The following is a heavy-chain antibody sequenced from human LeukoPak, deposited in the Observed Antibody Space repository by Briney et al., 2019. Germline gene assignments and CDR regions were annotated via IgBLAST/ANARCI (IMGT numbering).Heavy chain of an antibody. CDR2: ISGSGGST. Sequence: GGSLRLSCAASGFTFSSYGMSWVRQAPGEGLEWVSAISGSGGSTYYADSVKGRFTISRDNSKNTLYLQMNSLRAEDTAVYYCAKYSQQWLVRINCFDYWGQGTLVTVSS. V-gene: IGHV3-23*01. J-gene: IGHJ4*02. CDR1: GFTFSSYG. D-gene: IGHD6-19*01. CDR3: AKYSQQWLVRINCFDY.